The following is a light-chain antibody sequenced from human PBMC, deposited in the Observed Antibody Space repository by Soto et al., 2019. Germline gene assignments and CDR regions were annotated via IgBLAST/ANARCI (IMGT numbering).Light chain of an antibody. J-gene: IGLJ1*01. Sequence: QSALTQPASVSGSPGQSITISCTGTSSDVGYYNYVSWYQQHPGKAPKLIIYEVTNRPSGVSNRFSGSKSGNTASLTISGLQAEDEADYYCSSYATTSTLYVFGTGTKVTVL. CDR1: SSDVGYYNY. V-gene: IGLV2-14*01. CDR3: SSYATTSTLYV. CDR2: EVT.